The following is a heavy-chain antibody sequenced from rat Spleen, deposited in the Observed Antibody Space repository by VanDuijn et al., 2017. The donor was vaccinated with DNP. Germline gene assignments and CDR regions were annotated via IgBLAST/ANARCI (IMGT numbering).Heavy chain of an antibody. CDR2: IKKASNTI. J-gene: IGHJ2*01. CDR1: GFTFNDYW. D-gene: IGHD1-11*01. V-gene: IGHV4-2*01. Sequence: EVKLVESGGGLVQPGGSLKLSCAASGFTFNDYWMGWARQAPGKGLQWIGEIKKASNTIKYTPSLKDKFTISRDNAQNTLYLQMSRLGSEDTATYYCARGNYARNYFDSWGQGVMVTVSS. CDR3: ARGNYARNYFDS.